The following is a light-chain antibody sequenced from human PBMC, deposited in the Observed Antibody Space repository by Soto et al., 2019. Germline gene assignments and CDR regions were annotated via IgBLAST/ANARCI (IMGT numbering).Light chain of an antibody. CDR1: QSVTTSY. J-gene: IGKJ1*01. Sequence: EIVLTQSPGTLSLSPGERATLSCRTSQSVTTSYLAWYQQKPGQAHRLLLYGTYHRATGLQDRFSGSGPAKDFPITISRLEPEDFAVYYCHQYGDSPQTFGQGTKVDIK. CDR2: GTY. V-gene: IGKV3-20*01. CDR3: HQYGDSPQT.